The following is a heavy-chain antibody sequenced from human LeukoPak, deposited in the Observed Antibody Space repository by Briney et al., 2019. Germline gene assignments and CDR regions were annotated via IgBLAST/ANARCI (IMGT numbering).Heavy chain of an antibody. Sequence: SGTLSLTCTVSGGSISSYYWSWIRQPPGKGLEWIGYIYYSGSTNYNPSLKSRVTISVDTSKNQFSLKLSSVTAADTAVYYCARDRVAAAGYYYYMDVWGKGTTVTVSS. CDR3: ARDRVAAAGYYYYMDV. CDR1: GGSISSYY. J-gene: IGHJ6*03. CDR2: IYYSGST. V-gene: IGHV4-59*01. D-gene: IGHD6-13*01.